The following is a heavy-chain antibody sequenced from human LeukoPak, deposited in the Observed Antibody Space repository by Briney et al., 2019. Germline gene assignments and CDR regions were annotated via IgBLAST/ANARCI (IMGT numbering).Heavy chain of an antibody. Sequence: GGSLRLSCTASQFTVSRNYMLWVRQAPGKGLEWVSLIFSNGDTHYADSVKGRFTISRDTSKNTVSLQMNSLRVEDTAMYYCTRDQMNYWGQGTLVTVSS. D-gene: IGHD5-24*01. CDR1: QFTVSRNY. J-gene: IGHJ4*02. CDR2: IFSNGDT. V-gene: IGHV3-53*01. CDR3: TRDQMNY.